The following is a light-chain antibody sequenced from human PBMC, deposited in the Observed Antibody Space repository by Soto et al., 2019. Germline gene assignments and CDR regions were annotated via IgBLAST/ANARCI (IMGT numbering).Light chain of an antibody. J-gene: IGKJ1*01. Sequence: DIQMTRSPSTLSGSVGNIVTITCRSSQTISIWLAWYQQKPGKAPKLPIYKASTLKSGVPPRCSGSGSGTEFPLTISSLQPDDFATYYCQHYTSYSEEFGQGTKVDIK. V-gene: IGKV1-5*03. CDR1: QTISIW. CDR3: QHYTSYSEE. CDR2: KAS.